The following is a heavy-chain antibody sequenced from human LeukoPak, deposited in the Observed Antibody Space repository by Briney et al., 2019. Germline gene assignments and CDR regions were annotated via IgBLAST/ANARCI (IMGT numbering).Heavy chain of an antibody. Sequence: SETLSLACTVSGGSISNYHWSWIRQPAGKGLEWIGQIHTSGSTNYNPPLKSRVSMSIDTTEDQVSLTIRSVTAADTAFYYCARRDISSGWSFDYWGQGTLVTVSS. J-gene: IGHJ4*02. D-gene: IGHD6-19*01. CDR1: GGSISNYH. V-gene: IGHV4-4*07. CDR2: IHTSGST. CDR3: ARRDISSGWSFDY.